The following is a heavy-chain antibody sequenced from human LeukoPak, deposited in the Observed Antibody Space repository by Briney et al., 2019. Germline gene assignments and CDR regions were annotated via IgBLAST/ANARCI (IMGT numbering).Heavy chain of an antibody. V-gene: IGHV1-69*13. Sequence: SVNVSCKASGGTFSSYAISWVRQAPGQGLEWMGGIIPIFGTANYAQKFQGRVTITADESTSTAYMELSSLRSEDTAVYYCARGKPVADNYYYGMDVWGQGTTVTVSS. J-gene: IGHJ6*02. CDR1: GGTFSSYA. CDR2: IIPIFGTA. CDR3: ARGKPVADNYYYGMDV. D-gene: IGHD1-14*01.